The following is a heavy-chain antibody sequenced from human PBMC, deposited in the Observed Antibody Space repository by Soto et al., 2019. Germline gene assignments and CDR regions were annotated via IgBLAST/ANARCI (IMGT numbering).Heavy chain of an antibody. CDR3: ARSSDIVVVVAAALVFDY. D-gene: IGHD2-15*01. CDR1: GGSISSSNW. V-gene: IGHV4-4*02. CDR2: IYHSGST. J-gene: IGHJ4*02. Sequence: SETLSLTCAVSGGSISSSNWWSWVRQPPGKGLEWIGEIYHSGSTNYNPSLKSRVTISVDTSKNQFSLKLSSVTAADTAVYYCARSSDIVVVVAAALVFDYWGQGTLVTVSS.